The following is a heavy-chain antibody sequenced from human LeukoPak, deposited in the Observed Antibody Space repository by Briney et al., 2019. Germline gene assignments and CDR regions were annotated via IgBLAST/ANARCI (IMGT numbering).Heavy chain of an antibody. V-gene: IGHV3-74*01. CDR2: ISHDGFI. Sequence: GGSLRLSCETAGFTFSSYVMHWVRRTPGKGLVWISRISHDGFISYADSVKGRFTISRDNAKNTLILQMNSLRAEDTAVYYCARDWVYKIDYWGRGTLVTVSS. CDR3: ARDWVYKIDY. CDR1: GFTFSSYV. D-gene: IGHD5-24*01. J-gene: IGHJ4*02.